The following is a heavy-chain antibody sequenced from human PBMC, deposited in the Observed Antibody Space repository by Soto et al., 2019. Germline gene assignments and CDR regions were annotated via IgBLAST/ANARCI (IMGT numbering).Heavy chain of an antibody. J-gene: IGHJ4*02. V-gene: IGHV2-5*02. D-gene: IGHD4-4*01. CDR2: IYWDDDK. CDR3: AHSNYDNEFDY. Sequence: QITLKESGPTLVKPTQTLTLTCTFSGFSLSTSGVSVGWIRQPPGKALEWLALIYWDDDKRYSPSLKSRLTITKDPSKNQVVLTMTNMDPVETATYYCAHSNYDNEFDYWGQGTLVTVSS. CDR1: GFSLSTSGVS.